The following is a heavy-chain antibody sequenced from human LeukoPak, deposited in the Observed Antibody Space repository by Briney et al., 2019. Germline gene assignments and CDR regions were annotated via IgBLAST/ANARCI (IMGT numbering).Heavy chain of an antibody. CDR3: ARERAAAGTYFDY. J-gene: IGHJ4*02. V-gene: IGHV4-61*02. D-gene: IGHD6-13*01. CDR2: IYTSGST. Sequence: PSETLSLTCTVSGGSISSGSYYWSWIRQPAGKGLEWIGRIYTSGSTNYNPSLKSRVTISVDTSKNQFSLKLSSVTAADTAVYYCARERAAAGTYFDYWGQGTLVTVSS. CDR1: GGSISSGSYY.